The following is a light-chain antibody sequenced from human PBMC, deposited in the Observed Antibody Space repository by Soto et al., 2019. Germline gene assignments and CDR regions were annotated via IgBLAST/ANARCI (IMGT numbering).Light chain of an antibody. Sequence: EIVLTQSPDTLYLSPGERATLSCTASQSVTYDQLAWYRQTPGQAPRLLIYGASSRAAGIPDRFSGSGSGTDFTLTISRLEPEDFVVYHCQQYGDLPPTFGQGAKVEIK. J-gene: IGKJ1*01. CDR1: QSVTYDQ. CDR2: GAS. V-gene: IGKV3-20*01. CDR3: QQYGDLPPT.